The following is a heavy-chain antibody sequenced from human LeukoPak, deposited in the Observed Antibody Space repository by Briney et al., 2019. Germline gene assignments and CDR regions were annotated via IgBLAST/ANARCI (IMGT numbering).Heavy chain of an antibody. V-gene: IGHV3-33*06. CDR3: AKDLDGSGRYYADY. Sequence: GRSLRLSCAASGFTFSSYGMHWVRQAPGKGLEWVAVIWYDGSNKYYADSVKGRFTISRDNSKNTLYLQMNSLRAEDTAVYYCAKDLDGSGRYYADYWGQGTLVTVSS. CDR1: GFTFSSYG. J-gene: IGHJ4*02. CDR2: IWYDGSNK. D-gene: IGHD3-10*01.